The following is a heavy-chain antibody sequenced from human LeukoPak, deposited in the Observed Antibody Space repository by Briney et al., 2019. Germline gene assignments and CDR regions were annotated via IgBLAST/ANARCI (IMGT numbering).Heavy chain of an antibody. Sequence: GRSLRLSCASSGFTVSSNYMSWVRQAPGKGLEWVSVIYSGGSTYYADSVKGRFTISRANSKNTLYLQMNSLRAEDTAVYYCARPFARDASYWGQRTLVTVSS. V-gene: IGHV3-66*02. CDR2: IYSGGST. CDR1: GFTVSSNY. CDR3: ARPFARDASY. J-gene: IGHJ4*02.